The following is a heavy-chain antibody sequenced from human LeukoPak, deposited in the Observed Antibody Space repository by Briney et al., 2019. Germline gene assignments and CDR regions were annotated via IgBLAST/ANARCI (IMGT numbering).Heavy chain of an antibody. J-gene: IGHJ4*02. Sequence: GGSLRLSCAASGFTFSSYAMHWVRQAPGKGLEWVAVISYDGSNKYYADSVKGRFTISRDNSKNTLYLQMNSLRAEDTAVYYCAREGEYYAGYYFDYWGQGTLVTVSS. D-gene: IGHD2/OR15-2a*01. CDR1: GFTFSSYA. CDR2: ISYDGSNK. CDR3: AREGEYYAGYYFDY. V-gene: IGHV3-30*04.